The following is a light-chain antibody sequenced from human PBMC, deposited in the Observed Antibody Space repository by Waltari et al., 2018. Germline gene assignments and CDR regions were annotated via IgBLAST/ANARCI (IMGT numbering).Light chain of an antibody. V-gene: IGLV2-11*01. CDR3: CSYAGSYTWV. CDR1: TNDLGSYNY. J-gene: IGLJ3*02. Sequence: SALTPPRSVSGSPGQSVTISCTGTTNDLGSYNYVPGYQQHPGKAPKLIILDVTKRPSGVPDRLSGSKSGNTASLTISGLRAEDEAEYYCCSYAGSYTWVFGGGTKLTVV. CDR2: DVT.